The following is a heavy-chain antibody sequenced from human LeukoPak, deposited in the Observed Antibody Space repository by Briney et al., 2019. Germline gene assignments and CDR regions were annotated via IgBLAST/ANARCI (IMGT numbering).Heavy chain of an antibody. CDR3: AKGPTITPYYPSGNYYETKAQFDC. Sequence: GGSLRLSCEASGLSFGDDTMHWVRQAPGKGLEWVSLISRNGAATKYADSLRGRFTISRDNSKNSLYLKMNSLNTEDTALYYCAKGPTITPYYPSGNYYETKAQFDCWGQGTLVTVSS. J-gene: IGHJ4*02. CDR1: GLSFGDDT. CDR2: ISRNGAAT. D-gene: IGHD3-16*01. V-gene: IGHV3-43*01.